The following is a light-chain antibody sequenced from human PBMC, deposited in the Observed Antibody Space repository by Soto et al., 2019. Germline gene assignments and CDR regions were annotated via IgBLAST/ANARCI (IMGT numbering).Light chain of an antibody. CDR3: QQYSSSPFT. CDR1: QSVSSGC. CDR2: EAS. J-gene: IGKJ3*01. Sequence: EIVLTQSPGTLSLSPGARGTLSCRASQSVSSGCLAWYQQKPGQAPRLLIYEASSRATGVPDRFSGGGSGTNFTLTISRLEPEDFAVYYCQQYSSSPFTFGPGTKVDIK. V-gene: IGKV3-20*01.